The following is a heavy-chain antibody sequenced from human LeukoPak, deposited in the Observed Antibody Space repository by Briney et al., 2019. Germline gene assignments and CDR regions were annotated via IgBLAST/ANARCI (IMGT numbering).Heavy chain of an antibody. D-gene: IGHD2-2*01. CDR3: ASSDCSSTSCYPNYYGMDV. CDR1: GYTFTGYY. J-gene: IGHJ6*02. CDR2: INPNSGGT. Sequence: GASVKVSCKASGYTFTGYYMHWLRQAPGQGLEWMGWINPNSGGTNYAQKFQGRVTMTRDTSISTAYMELSRLRSDDTAVYYCASSDCSSTSCYPNYYGMDVWGQGTTVIVSS. V-gene: IGHV1-2*02.